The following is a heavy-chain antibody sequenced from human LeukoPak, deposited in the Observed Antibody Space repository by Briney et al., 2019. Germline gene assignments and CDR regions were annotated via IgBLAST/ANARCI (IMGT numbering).Heavy chain of an antibody. CDR1: GFDFSRSD. J-gene: IGHJ4*02. CDR2: IGTAYDT. CDR3: AKGSTTGYCSSTSCSYYFDY. V-gene: IGHV3-13*01. D-gene: IGHD2-2*01. Sequence: GGSLRLSCATSGFDFSRSDMHWVRQVAGKGLEWVSGIGTAYDTFYPDSVKGRFTISRENGKNSVYLQMNSLRVDDTAVYYCAKGSTTGYCSSTSCSYYFDYWGQGTLVTVSS.